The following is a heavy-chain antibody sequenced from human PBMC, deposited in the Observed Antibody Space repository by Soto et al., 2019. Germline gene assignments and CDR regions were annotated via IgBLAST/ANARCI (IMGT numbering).Heavy chain of an antibody. CDR2: IIPIFGTA. J-gene: IGHJ6*02. CDR3: ARHVPAAGYYYGMDV. D-gene: IGHD2-2*01. CDR1: GGTFSSYA. V-gene: IGHV1-69*12. Sequence: QVQLVQSGAEVKKPGSSVKVSCKASGGTFSSYAISWVRQAPGQGLEWMGGIIPIFGTAYYAQKFQGRVTITADESTSTSYIELSSLRSEDTAVYYCARHVPAAGYYYGMDVWGQGTTVTVSS.